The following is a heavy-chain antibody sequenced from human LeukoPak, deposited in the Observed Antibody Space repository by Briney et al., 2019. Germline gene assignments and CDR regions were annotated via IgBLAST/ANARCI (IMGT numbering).Heavy chain of an antibody. Sequence: ASVKVSCKASGYTFTGYCMHWVRQALGQGLEWMGWINPNSGGTNYAQKFQGRVTMTRDTSISTAYMELSRLRSDDTAVYYCARESEQWLVQAIGYWGQGTLVTVSS. J-gene: IGHJ4*02. CDR1: GYTFTGYC. CDR3: ARESEQWLVQAIGY. CDR2: INPNSGGT. V-gene: IGHV1-2*02. D-gene: IGHD6-19*01.